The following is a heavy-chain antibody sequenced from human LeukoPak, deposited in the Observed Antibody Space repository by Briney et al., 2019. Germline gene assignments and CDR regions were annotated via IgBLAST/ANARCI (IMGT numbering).Heavy chain of an antibody. CDR3: ARDSGGFSLDY. D-gene: IGHD3-10*01. J-gene: IGHJ4*02. CDR1: GFNFNTYS. Sequence: GSLRLSCAASGFNFNTYSMNWVRQAPGKGLEWVSYISSSSSRIYYADSVKGRFTISRDNAKNSLYLQMNSLTADDTAVYYCARDSGGFSLDYWGQGTPVTVSS. V-gene: IGHV3-48*04. CDR2: ISSSSSRI.